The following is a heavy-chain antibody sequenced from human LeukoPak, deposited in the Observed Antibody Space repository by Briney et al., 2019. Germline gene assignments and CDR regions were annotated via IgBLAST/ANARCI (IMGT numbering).Heavy chain of an antibody. V-gene: IGHV4-59*01. CDR2: IYYSGST. Sequence: PSETLSLTCAVYGGSFSGYYWSWIRQPPGKGLEWIGYIYYSGSTNYNPSLKSRVTISVDTSKNQFSLKLSSVTAADTAVYYCARTPGPYSYGYESYYGMDVWGQGTTVTVSS. J-gene: IGHJ6*02. CDR3: ARTPGPYSYGYESYYGMDV. CDR1: GGSFSGYY. D-gene: IGHD5-18*01.